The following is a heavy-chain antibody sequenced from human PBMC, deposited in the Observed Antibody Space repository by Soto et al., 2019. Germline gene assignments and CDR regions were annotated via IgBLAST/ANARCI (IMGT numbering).Heavy chain of an antibody. V-gene: IGHV3-30*18. CDR1: GFTFSSYG. J-gene: IGHJ4*02. CDR3: AKVVWEENEFDY. D-gene: IGHD1-26*01. CDR2: ISYDGSNK. Sequence: GGSLRLSCAASGFTFSSYGMHWVRQAPGKGLEWVAVISYDGSNKYYADSVKGRFTISRDNSKNTLYLQMNSLRAEDTAVYYCAKVVWEENEFDYWGQGTLVTVSS.